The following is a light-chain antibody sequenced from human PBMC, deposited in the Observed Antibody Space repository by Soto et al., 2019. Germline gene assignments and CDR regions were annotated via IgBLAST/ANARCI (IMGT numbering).Light chain of an antibody. CDR3: QQYGSSPYT. Sequence: EIVLTQSPVTLSLSPGERATLSCRASQSVSSRYLACYQQKPGQAPRLLIYGASSRATGIPDRFSGSGSGTDFTLTITRLEPEDFAVYYCQQYGSSPYTFGQGSKLEIK. CDR2: GAS. V-gene: IGKV3-20*01. J-gene: IGKJ2*01. CDR1: QSVSSRY.